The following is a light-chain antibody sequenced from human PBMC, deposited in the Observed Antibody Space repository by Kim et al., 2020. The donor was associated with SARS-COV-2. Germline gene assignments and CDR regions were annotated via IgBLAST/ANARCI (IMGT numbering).Light chain of an antibody. Sequence: ASVGDRVTITCRASQSISSYLNWYQQKPGKAPKLLIYSASSLQSGVPSRFSGSGSGTDFTLTISSLQPEDFATYYCQQSYSTPRTFGQGTKVDIK. J-gene: IGKJ1*01. CDR1: QSISSY. CDR3: QQSYSTPRT. V-gene: IGKV1-39*01. CDR2: SAS.